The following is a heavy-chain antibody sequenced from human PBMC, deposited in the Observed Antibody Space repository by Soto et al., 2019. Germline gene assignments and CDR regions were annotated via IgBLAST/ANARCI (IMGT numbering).Heavy chain of an antibody. D-gene: IGHD3-3*01. CDR3: ARGVSYDFWSGFDY. V-gene: IGHV3-33*01. Sequence: PGGSLRLSCAASGFTFSSYGMHWVRQAPGKGLEWVAVIWYDGSNKYYADSVKGRFTISRDNSKNTLYLQMNSLRAEDTAVYYCARGVSYDFWSGFDYWGQGTLVTVSS. CDR1: GFTFSSYG. CDR2: IWYDGSNK. J-gene: IGHJ4*02.